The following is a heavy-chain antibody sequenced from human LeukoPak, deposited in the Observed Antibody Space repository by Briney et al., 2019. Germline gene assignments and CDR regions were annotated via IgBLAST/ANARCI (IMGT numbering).Heavy chain of an antibody. D-gene: IGHD6-13*01. CDR3: GRPGSSWKSYFYY. V-gene: IGHV4-59*08. CDR1: GGSISSYY. CDR2: IYYSGSN. Sequence: NPSETLSLTCTVPGGSISSYYWSWLRQPPGKGLEWIGDIYYSGSNNYNPSLKSRVTISVYTSKNQFSLSLSSVTAADTAVYYCGRPGSSWKSYFYYWGQGTLVTVSS. J-gene: IGHJ4*02.